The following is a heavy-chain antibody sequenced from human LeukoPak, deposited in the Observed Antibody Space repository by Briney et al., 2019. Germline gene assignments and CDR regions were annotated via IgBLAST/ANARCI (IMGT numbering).Heavy chain of an antibody. CDR1: GGFISGYY. J-gene: IGHJ3*01. CDR3: ARDGSGFDV. Sequence: SETLSLPCTVSGGFISGYYWSWIRQSPGRGLGWLGYIYDSGSTKYNPSLKSRVTISVDASKNQISLKLTSMTAADTAVYYCARDGSGFDVWGQGTKVTVSS. D-gene: IGHD2-2*03. CDR2: IYDSGST. V-gene: IGHV4-59*01.